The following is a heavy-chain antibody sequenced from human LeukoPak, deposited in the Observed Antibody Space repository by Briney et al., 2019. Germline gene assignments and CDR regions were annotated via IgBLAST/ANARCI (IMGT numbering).Heavy chain of an antibody. CDR1: GGSISSGGYY. CDR2: IYYNGDT. J-gene: IGHJ4*02. D-gene: IGHD5-18*01. V-gene: IGHV4-61*08. Sequence: SETLSLTCTVSGGSISSGGYYWSWIRQPPGEGLEWIGYIYYNGDTKYNPSLKSRVIISIDTSSNQFSLRLNSMTAADTAVYYCARVLRAASWRSYDYWGQGSLVTVSS. CDR3: ARVLRAASWRSYDY.